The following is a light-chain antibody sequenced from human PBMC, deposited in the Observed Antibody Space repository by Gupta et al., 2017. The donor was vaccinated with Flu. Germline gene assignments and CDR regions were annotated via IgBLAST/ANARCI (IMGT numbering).Light chain of an antibody. Sequence: VVVTQSPLSLPVTLGQPASISCRSTQILAHPVGQTYLHWYQQRPGQSQRRRIYLVSHRDSEVPDRFSGSGSGTECTLTISSVEADDDGVEDCMHQPGENTDTFGQGTKVEIK. V-gene: IGKV2-30*02. CDR2: LVS. J-gene: IGKJ4*01. CDR3: MHQPGENTDT. CDR1: QILAHPVGQTY.